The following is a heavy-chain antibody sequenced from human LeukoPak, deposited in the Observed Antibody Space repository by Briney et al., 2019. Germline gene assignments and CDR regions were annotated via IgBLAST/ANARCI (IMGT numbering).Heavy chain of an antibody. J-gene: IGHJ4*02. CDR2: VSGSGGYT. CDR1: GFTISSYA. Sequence: GGSLRLSCAASGFTISSYAMSWVRQAPGKGLEWVSSVSGSGGYTYYAGSVKGRFTISRDNSKNTLYLQMNSLRAEDTAIYYCAKDRPNYYDSSGHYYRRDGDYWGQGTLVTVSS. V-gene: IGHV3-23*01. D-gene: IGHD3-22*01. CDR3: AKDRPNYYDSSGHYYRRDGDY.